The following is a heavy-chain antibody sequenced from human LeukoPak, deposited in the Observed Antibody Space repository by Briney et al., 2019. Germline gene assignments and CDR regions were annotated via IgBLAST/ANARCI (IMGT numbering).Heavy chain of an antibody. CDR3: AREGPALNYMDV. CDR1: GFTFDDYA. CDR2: INSDGSST. V-gene: IGHV3-74*01. Sequence: GGSLRLSCAASGFTFDDYAMHWVRQAPGKGLVWVSRINSDGSSTSYADSVKGRFTISRDNAKNTLYLQMNDLRAEDTAVYYCAREGPALNYMDVWGKGTTVTVSS. D-gene: IGHD2-2*01. J-gene: IGHJ6*03.